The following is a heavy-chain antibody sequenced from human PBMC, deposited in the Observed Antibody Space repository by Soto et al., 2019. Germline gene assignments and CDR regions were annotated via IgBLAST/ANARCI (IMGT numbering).Heavy chain of an antibody. J-gene: IGHJ5*02. CDR3: AHTTPSIHWFDP. Sequence: EVQLLESGGGLIQPGGSLRLSCAASGFTFSSYAMSWVRQAPGKGLEWVSAISAGGGNTYYRDSVKGRFTISRDNSKNTLSLQMNSLRAEDTAVYFCAHTTPSIHWFDPWGQGTLVTVSS. D-gene: IGHD1-1*01. CDR1: GFTFSSYA. V-gene: IGHV3-23*01. CDR2: ISAGGGNT.